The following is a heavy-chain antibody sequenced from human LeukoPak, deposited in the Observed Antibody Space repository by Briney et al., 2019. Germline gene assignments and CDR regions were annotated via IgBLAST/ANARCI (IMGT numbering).Heavy chain of an antibody. V-gene: IGHV3-11*03. D-gene: IGHD5-12*01. CDR1: GFTFSDYY. J-gene: IGHJ3*02. CDR2: ISSSSSYT. Sequence: GGSLRLSCAASGFTFSDYYMSWIRQAPGKGLEWVSYISSSSSYTNYADSVKGRFTISRDNAKNSLYLQMNGLRAEDTAVYYCARAGDYDSERIAIDAFDIWGQGTMVTVSS. CDR3: ARAGDYDSERIAIDAFDI.